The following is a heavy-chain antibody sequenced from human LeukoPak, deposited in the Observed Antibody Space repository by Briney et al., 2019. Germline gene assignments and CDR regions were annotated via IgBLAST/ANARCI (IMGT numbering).Heavy chain of an antibody. V-gene: IGHV3-30*03. CDR2: ISYDGSKK. Sequence: GGSLRLSCAASGFTFSSYGMHWVRQAPGKGLEWVAVISYDGSKKYYADSVKGRFTISRDNSKNTLYLQMNSLRAEDTAVYYCASESGSYDDYWGQGTLVTVSS. D-gene: IGHD1-26*01. CDR1: GFTFSSYG. J-gene: IGHJ4*02. CDR3: ASESGSYDDY.